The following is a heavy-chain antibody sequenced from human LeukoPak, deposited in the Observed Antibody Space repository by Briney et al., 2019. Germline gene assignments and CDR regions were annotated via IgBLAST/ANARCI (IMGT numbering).Heavy chain of an antibody. CDR3: ARSIAALDY. J-gene: IGHJ4*02. CDR1: GGSIGSGDSY. D-gene: IGHD6-25*01. CDR2: IYYSGST. V-gene: IGHV4-30-4*01. Sequence: SETLSLTCTVSGGSIGSGDSYWSWIRQPPGKGLEWIGYIYYSGSTYYNPSPKSRVTISVDTSKNQFSLKLSSVTAADTAVYYCARSIAALDYWGQGTLVTVSS.